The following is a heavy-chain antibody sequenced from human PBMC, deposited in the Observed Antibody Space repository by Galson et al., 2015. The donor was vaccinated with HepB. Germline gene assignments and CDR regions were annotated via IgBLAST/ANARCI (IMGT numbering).Heavy chain of an antibody. Sequence: SLRLSCAASGLTFSIHAMSWVRQAPGKGLECVSYISTSSTIYYADSVKGRFTISRDNAKNPLYLQMNSLRDEDTAVYYCVRSRGGSLWGQGTLVTVSS. V-gene: IGHV3-48*02. J-gene: IGHJ4*02. CDR1: GLTFSIHA. D-gene: IGHD3-10*01. CDR2: ISTSSTI. CDR3: VRSRGGSL.